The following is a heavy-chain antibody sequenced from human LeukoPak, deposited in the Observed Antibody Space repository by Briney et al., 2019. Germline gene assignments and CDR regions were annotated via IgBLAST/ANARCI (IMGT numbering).Heavy chain of an antibody. CDR2: ISSSSSTI. CDR1: GFTFSSYS. Sequence: GGSLRLSCAASGFTFSSYSMNWVRQAPGKGLEWVSYISSSSSTIYYADFVKGRFTISRDNAKNSLYLQMNSLRAEDTAVYYCARGPRGYSGYGLLRFDYWGQGTLVSVSS. J-gene: IGHJ4*02. V-gene: IGHV3-48*01. D-gene: IGHD5-12*01. CDR3: ARGPRGYSGYGLLRFDY.